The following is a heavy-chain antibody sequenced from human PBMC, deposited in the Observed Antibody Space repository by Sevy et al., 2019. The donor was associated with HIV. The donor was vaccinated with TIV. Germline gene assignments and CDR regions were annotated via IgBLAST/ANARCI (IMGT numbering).Heavy chain of an antibody. Sequence: GGSLRLSCAASGFTVSSNYMTWVRQAPGKGLEGVSVIYSDGNTYHADSVKDRITIFRDNSKNTMYLQMNSLRAEDTAVYYWSSGKSGYGYGFNSWGQGTLVTVSS. CDR3: SSGKSGYGYGFNS. CDR1: GFTVSSNY. CDR2: IYSDGNT. D-gene: IGHD5-18*01. V-gene: IGHV3-66*01. J-gene: IGHJ4*02.